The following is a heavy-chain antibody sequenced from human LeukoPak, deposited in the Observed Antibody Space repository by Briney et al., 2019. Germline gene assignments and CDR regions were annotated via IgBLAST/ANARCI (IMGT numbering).Heavy chain of an antibody. V-gene: IGHV4-59*01. CDR3: ARGVYIAAAQYAY. CDR1: GGSISSYY. CDR2: IYYSGTT. J-gene: IGHJ4*02. D-gene: IGHD6-13*01. Sequence: SETLSLTCTVSGGSISSYYWSWIRQPPGKGLEWIGYIYYSGTTNYNPSLKSRVTISVDMSKNQFSLKLSSVTAADTAVYYCARGVYIAAAQYAYWGQGTLVTVSS.